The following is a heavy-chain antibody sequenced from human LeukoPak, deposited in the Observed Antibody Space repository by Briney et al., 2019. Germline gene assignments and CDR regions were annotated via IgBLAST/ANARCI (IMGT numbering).Heavy chain of an antibody. CDR1: GYTFTGYY. V-gene: IGHV1-2*02. CDR3: ARVMSVAATSFDY. J-gene: IGHJ4*02. Sequence: ASVKVSCKASGYTFTGYYMHWVRQAPGQGLEWMGWINPNSGGTNYAQKFQGRVTMTRDTSISTAYMDLSRLRSDDTAVYYCARVMSVAATSFDYWGQGTLVTVSS. CDR2: INPNSGGT. D-gene: IGHD6-19*01.